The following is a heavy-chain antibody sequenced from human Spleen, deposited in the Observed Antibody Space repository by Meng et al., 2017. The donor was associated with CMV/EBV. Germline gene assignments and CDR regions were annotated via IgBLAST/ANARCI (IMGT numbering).Heavy chain of an antibody. D-gene: IGHD6-19*01. Sequence: KVSCKGSGYIFTSYWIDWVRQMPGKGLEWMGIIYPGDSDTRYSPSFQGQVTISADKSINTAYLQWSGLKASDSAMYFCARQGDSGWYTVDYWGQGTQVTVSS. CDR3: ARQGDSGWYTVDY. V-gene: IGHV5-51*01. CDR2: IYPGDSDT. J-gene: IGHJ4*02. CDR1: GYIFTSYW.